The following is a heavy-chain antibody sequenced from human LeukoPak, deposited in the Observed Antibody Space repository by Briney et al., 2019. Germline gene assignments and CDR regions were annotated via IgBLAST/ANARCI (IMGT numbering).Heavy chain of an antibody. CDR3: TTGPRHGPNRYYARDV. V-gene: IGHV3-15*01. Sequence: GVSLTLSCSASAFSFCHTQMAWVPQAPGKGRMGRVRITDGETTELAAPVKGRFIISREDSTNTLYLQLNSLKTEDTGVYYSTTGPRHGPNRYYARDVWGKGTTVTVSS. CDR2: ITDGETT. D-gene: IGHD1-14*01. J-gene: IGHJ6*04. CDR1: AFSFCHTQ.